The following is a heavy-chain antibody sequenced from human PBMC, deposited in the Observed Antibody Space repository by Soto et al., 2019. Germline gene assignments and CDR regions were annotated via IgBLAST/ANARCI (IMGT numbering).Heavy chain of an antibody. CDR2: ISASGGST. V-gene: IGHV3-23*01. CDR1: GVTFSSYA. J-gene: IGHJ6*02. CDR3: AKGNSDFWCDSGPYYYYYGMDV. D-gene: IGHD3-3*01. Sequence: GGSLRLSCAASGVTFSSYAMSWVRQAPGKGLEWVSAISASGGSTYYADSVKGRFTISRDNSKDTLYLQMNSLGAEDTAVYYCAKGNSDFWCDSGPYYYYYGMDVWGQGTTVTVSS.